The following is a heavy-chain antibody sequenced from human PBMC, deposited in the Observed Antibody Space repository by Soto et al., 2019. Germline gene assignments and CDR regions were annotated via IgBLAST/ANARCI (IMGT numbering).Heavy chain of an antibody. CDR2: IYYSGST. V-gene: IGHV4-31*03. J-gene: IGHJ3*02. CDR3: ARDSPYDFWSGYSNAFDI. Sequence: SETLSLTCTVSGGSISSGGYYWSWIRQHPGKGLEWIGYIYYSGSTYYSPSLKSRVTISLDTSKNQFSLKLSSVTAADTAVYYCARDSPYDFWSGYSNAFDIWGQGTMVTVSS. CDR1: GGSISSGGYY. D-gene: IGHD3-3*01.